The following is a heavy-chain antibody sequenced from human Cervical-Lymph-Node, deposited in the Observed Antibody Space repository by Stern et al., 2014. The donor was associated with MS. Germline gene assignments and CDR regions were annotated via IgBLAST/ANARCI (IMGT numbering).Heavy chain of an antibody. CDR3: ARGIVTNRPAATLHNLFDP. CDR2: ILPRIGLA. J-gene: IGHJ5*02. V-gene: IGHV1-69*09. Sequence: VHLVESGAEVKKPGSSVNVSCTASGGTFSSSYAVCWVRQAPGQGLGGMGRILPRIGLANYAQKSQTRLTITADKSSSTVYMRLSSLTSEDAALYYCARGIVTNRPAATLHNLFDPWGQGTLVTVSS. CDR1: GGTFSSSYA. D-gene: IGHD2-15*01.